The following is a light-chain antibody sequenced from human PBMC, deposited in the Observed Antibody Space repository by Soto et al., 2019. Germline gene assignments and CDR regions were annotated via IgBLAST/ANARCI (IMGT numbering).Light chain of an antibody. CDR1: QGISSY. V-gene: IGKV1-8*01. J-gene: IGKJ4*01. CDR2: AAS. Sequence: AIRMTQSPSSLSASTGDRVTITCRASQGISSYLAWYQQKPGKAPKLLIYAASTVPSGVPSRFSGSGSGTDSTLTISCLQSEDFATYYCQQYYSYPFTFGGGTKVEIK. CDR3: QQYYSYPFT.